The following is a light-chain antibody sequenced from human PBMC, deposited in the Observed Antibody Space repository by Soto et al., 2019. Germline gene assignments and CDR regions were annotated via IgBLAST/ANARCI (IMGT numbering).Light chain of an antibody. V-gene: IGLV1-40*01. CDR3: RTYDSSLSGVV. J-gene: IGLJ2*01. CDR1: SSNIGAGYD. Sequence: QSVLTQPPSVSGAPGQRVTISCTGSSSNIGAGYDVHWYQQFPGTAPKLLIYVNTNRPSGVPDRFSGSKSGTSASLAITGLQAEDEADYYCRTYDSSLSGVVFGEGTKLTVL. CDR2: VNT.